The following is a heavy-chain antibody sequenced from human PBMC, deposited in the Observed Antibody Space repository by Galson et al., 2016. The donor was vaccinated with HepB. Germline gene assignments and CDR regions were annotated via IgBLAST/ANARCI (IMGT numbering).Heavy chain of an antibody. CDR3: ARMYYYDSSGYYSGYYFFDY. V-gene: IGHV2-70*04. Sequence: PALVKPTQTLTLTCAFSGFSLRTREMRVSWIRQPPGKALEWLARLDWKDDKFYSSSLKTRLTISKVTSKNQVVLTMTNVYPVDTATYYCARMYYYDSSGYYSGYYFFDYWGQGALVTVSS. CDR2: LDWKDDK. CDR1: GFSLRTREMR. D-gene: IGHD3-22*01. J-gene: IGHJ4*02.